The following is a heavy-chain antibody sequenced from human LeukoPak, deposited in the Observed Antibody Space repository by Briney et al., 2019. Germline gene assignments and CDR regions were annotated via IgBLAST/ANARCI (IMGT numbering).Heavy chain of an antibody. D-gene: IGHD3-10*01. CDR2: IHYTGST. CDR3: ARGGYYGSGNDFRFDP. J-gene: IGHJ5*02. V-gene: IGHV4-59*01. CDR1: GGSISSYY. Sequence: SGTLSLTCTVSGGSISSYYWSWIRQSPGKGLECIGYIHYTGSTNYNPSLKSRVTISVETSKNQFSLKLKSVTAADTAVYYCARGGYYGSGNDFRFDPWGQGTLVTVSS.